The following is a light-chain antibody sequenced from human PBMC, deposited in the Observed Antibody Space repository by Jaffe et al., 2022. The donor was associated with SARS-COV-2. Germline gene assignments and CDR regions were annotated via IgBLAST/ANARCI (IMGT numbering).Light chain of an antibody. CDR2: DAS. CDR3: HQRSNWPRT. Sequence: EIVLTQSPATLSLSPGERATLSCRASQSVNRYLAWYQQKPGQAPRLLIYDASNRATGIPARFSGSGSGTDFTLTISSLEPEDFAVYYCHQRSNWPRTFGQGTKVEIK. CDR1: QSVNRY. V-gene: IGKV3-11*01. J-gene: IGKJ1*01.